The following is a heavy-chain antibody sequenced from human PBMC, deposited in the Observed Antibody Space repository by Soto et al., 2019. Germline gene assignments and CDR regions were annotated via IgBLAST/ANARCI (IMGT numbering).Heavy chain of an antibody. CDR3: ARTSAAGKYYDGMDV. Sequence: EVQLVQSGAEVKKPGESLKISCKGSGYSFTSYWIGWVRQMPGKGLEWMGIIYPGDSDTRYSPSFQGQVTISADKSISTAYLQWSSLKASDTAKYYCARTSAAGKYYDGMDVWGQGTTVTVSS. V-gene: IGHV5-51*01. J-gene: IGHJ6*02. CDR1: GYSFTSYW. CDR2: IYPGDSDT. D-gene: IGHD6-13*01.